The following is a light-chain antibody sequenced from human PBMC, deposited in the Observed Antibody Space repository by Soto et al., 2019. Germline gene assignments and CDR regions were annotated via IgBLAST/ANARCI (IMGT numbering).Light chain of an antibody. CDR1: QSIFNY. CDR2: AVS. V-gene: IGKV1-39*01. Sequence: EIQMTQSPSSLSASVGDRVTITCRSSQSIFNYLNWYQQKPGKAPEVLIYAVSSLQIGVPSRFAGSGSGTDFTLTITDLRPEDSATYYCQQTYSELVYTFGRGTKLEIK. J-gene: IGKJ2*01. CDR3: QQTYSELVYT.